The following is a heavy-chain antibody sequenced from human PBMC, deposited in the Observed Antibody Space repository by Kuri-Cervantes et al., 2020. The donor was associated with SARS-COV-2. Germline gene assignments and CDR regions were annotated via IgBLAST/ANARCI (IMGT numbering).Heavy chain of an antibody. J-gene: IGHJ5*02. D-gene: IGHD6-13*01. V-gene: IGHV6-1*01. CDR1: GDRVSSNSAA. CDR3: ARDPQGIAAPRWNWFDP. Sequence: SCAISGDRVSSNSAAWNWIRQSPSRGLEWLGRTYYRSKWYNDYAVSVKSRITINPDTSKNQFSLQLNSVTPEDTAVYYCARDPQGIAAPRWNWFDPWGQGTLVTVSS. CDR2: TYYRSKWYN.